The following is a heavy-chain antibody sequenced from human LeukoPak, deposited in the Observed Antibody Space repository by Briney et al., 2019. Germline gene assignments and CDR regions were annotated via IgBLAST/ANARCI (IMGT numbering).Heavy chain of an antibody. D-gene: IGHD1-1*01. CDR1: GGSISSSSYY. V-gene: IGHV4-39*01. Sequence: SETLSLTCTASGGSISSSSYYWGWIRQPPGKGLEWIGSIYYSGSTYYNPSLKSRVTISVDTSKNQFSLKLSSVTAADTAVYYCAGNDDAFDIWGQGTMVTVSS. J-gene: IGHJ3*02. CDR2: IYYSGST. CDR3: AGNDDAFDI.